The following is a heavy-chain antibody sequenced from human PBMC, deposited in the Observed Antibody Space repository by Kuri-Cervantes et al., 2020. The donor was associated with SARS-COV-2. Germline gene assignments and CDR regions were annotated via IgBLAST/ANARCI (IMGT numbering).Heavy chain of an antibody. J-gene: IGHJ6*02. V-gene: IGHV3-74*01. D-gene: IGHD6-19*01. CDR2: ISPDGSYT. Sequence: GGSLRLSCAASGFTFSGHWIHWVRQAPGKGLVWVSRISPDGSYTNNADSVKGRFTLSRDNAKNMLFLQMNSLRAEDTAVYYCAKDCSPSYSSGWYLNSYYYYGMDVWGQGTTVTVSS. CDR3: AKDCSPSYSSGWYLNSYYYYGMDV. CDR1: GFTFSGHW.